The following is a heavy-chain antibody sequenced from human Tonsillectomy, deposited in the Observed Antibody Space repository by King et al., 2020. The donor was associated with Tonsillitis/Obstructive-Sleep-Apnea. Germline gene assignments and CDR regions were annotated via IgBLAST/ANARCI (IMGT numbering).Heavy chain of an antibody. J-gene: IGHJ4*02. D-gene: IGHD2-2*01. CDR3: ARGYQY. CDR1: GGSFSGYY. Sequence: VQLQQWGAGLLKPSETLSLTCAVYGGSFSGYYWSWIRQPPGKGLEWIGEINNSGSTNYNPSLKSRVTISVNTSKNQFSLELSSVTAADTAVYYCARGYQYWGQGTLVTVSS. V-gene: IGHV4-34*01. CDR2: INNSGST.